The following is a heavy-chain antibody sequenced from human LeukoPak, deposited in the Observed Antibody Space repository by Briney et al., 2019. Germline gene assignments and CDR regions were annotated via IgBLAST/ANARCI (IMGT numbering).Heavy chain of an antibody. CDR3: AKRGVVIRVILVGFHKEAYYFDS. Sequence: GGSLRLFCEVSGITLSNYGMSWVRQAPGKGLDWVAGISDSGGRTNYADSVKGRFIISRDNPKNTLYLQMNSLRAEDTAVYFCAKRGVVIRVILVGFHKEAYYFDSWGQGALVTVSS. J-gene: IGHJ4*02. V-gene: IGHV3-23*01. CDR1: GITLSNYG. CDR2: ISDSGGRT. D-gene: IGHD3-10*01.